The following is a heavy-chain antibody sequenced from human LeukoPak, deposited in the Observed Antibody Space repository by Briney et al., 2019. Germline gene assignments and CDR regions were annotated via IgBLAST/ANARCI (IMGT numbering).Heavy chain of an antibody. CDR2: IHHSGGT. V-gene: IGHV4-4*02. Sequence: SGTLSLTCAVSGGSISSDNWWGWVRQTRGKGLEWITEIHHSGGTNYNSSLKSRVTISVDKTKNQFSLKLSSVTAADTAVYYCARASGPGRLDYWGQGTLVTVSS. D-gene: IGHD1-26*01. J-gene: IGHJ4*02. CDR3: ARASGPGRLDY. CDR1: GGSISSDNW.